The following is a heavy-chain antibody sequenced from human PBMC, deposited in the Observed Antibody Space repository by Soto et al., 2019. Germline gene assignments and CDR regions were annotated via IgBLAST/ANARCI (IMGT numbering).Heavy chain of an antibody. D-gene: IGHD2-2*01. CDR1: GFTFSSYA. CDR2: ISGSGGST. CDR3: AKDYPFVVVVPAAAFDY. J-gene: IGHJ4*02. V-gene: IGHV3-23*01. Sequence: EVQLLESGGGLVQPGGSLRLSCAASGFTFSSYAMSWVRQAPGKGLEWVSAISGSGGSTYYADSVKGRFTISRDNSKNTLYRQMNSLRAEDTAVYYCAKDYPFVVVVPAAAFDYWGQGTLVTVSS.